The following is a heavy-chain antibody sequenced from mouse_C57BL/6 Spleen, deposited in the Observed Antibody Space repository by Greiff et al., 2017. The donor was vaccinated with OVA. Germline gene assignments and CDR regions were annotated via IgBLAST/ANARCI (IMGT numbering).Heavy chain of an antibody. J-gene: IGHJ4*01. CDR3: ARYNSSYDDYAMDY. CDR2: IHPNSGST. D-gene: IGHD1-1*01. Sequence: QVQLQQPGAELVKPGASVKLSCKASGYTFTSYWMHWVKQRPGQGLEWIGMIHPNSGSTNYNEKFKSKATLTVDKSSSTAYMQLSSLTSEDSAVYYCARYNSSYDDYAMDYWGQGTSVTVSS. CDR1: GYTFTSYW. V-gene: IGHV1-64*01.